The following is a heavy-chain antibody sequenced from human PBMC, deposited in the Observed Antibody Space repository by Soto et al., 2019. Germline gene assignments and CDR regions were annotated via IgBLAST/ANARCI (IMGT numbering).Heavy chain of an antibody. CDR2: IIPIFGTA. CDR3: WMGSIACYAFLSGYKGGGFDP. V-gene: IGHV1-69*01. J-gene: IGHJ5*02. Sequence: QVQLVQSGAEVKKPGSSVKVSCKASGGTFSSYAISWVRQAPGQGLEWMGGIIPIFGTANYAQKFQGRVTISAVESTSRAYRGLSSLGSEDTAVYYCWMGSIACYAFLSGYKGGGFDPWGQGTLVTVSS. D-gene: IGHD3-3*01. CDR1: GGTFSSYA.